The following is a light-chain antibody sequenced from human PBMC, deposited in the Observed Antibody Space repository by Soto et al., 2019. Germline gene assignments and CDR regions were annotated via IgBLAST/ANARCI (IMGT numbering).Light chain of an antibody. CDR1: HSVSSY. CDR3: QQRSNWPPVLT. Sequence: EIVLTQSPATLSLSPGERAALSCSAIHSVSSYLAWYQQKPGQAPRLFIYDASNRATGIPARFSGSGSGTDFTLTISSLEPEDFAVYYCQQRSNWPPVLTFGGGTKVDI. V-gene: IGKV3-11*01. J-gene: IGKJ4*01. CDR2: DAS.